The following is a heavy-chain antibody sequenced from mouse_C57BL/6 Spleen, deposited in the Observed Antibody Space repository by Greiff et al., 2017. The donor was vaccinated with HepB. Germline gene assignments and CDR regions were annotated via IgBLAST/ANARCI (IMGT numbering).Heavy chain of an antibody. V-gene: IGHV5-4*03. CDR1: GFTFSSYA. Sequence: EVTLMESGGGLVKPGGSLKLSCAASGFTFSSYAMSWVRQTPEKRLEWVATISDGGSYTYYPDNVKGRFTISRDNAKNNLYLQMSHLKSEDTAMYYCASGDFDYWGQGTTLTGSS. CDR2: ISDGGSYT. CDR3: ASGDFDY. J-gene: IGHJ2*01.